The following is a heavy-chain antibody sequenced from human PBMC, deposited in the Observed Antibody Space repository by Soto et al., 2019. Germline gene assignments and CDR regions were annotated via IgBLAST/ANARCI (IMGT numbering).Heavy chain of an antibody. Sequence: SQSLSLTCAISGDSDSSNSAAWNWIRKSTSRGLEWLGRTYYRSKWYNDYAVSVKSRITINPDTSKNQFSLQLNSVTPEDTAVYYCAREAIAAAGTLSNWFDPWGQGTLDPVSS. CDR3: AREAIAAAGTLSNWFDP. D-gene: IGHD6-13*01. J-gene: IGHJ5*02. CDR1: GDSDSSNSAA. V-gene: IGHV6-1*01. CDR2: TYYRSKWYN.